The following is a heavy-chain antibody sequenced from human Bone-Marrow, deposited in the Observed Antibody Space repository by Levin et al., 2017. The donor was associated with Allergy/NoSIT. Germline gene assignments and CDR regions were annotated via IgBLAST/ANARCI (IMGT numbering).Heavy chain of an antibody. CDR3: ARSSAMMTGVFFPY. CDR2: ISYDGRNQ. CDR1: GFSFTDYA. Sequence: GGSLRLSCIASGFSFTDYAMHWVRQAPGKGLEWVAVISYDGRNQYYADPMRGRFTISRDNSMNTLSLQMNSLRPEDTSVYFCARSSAMMTGVFFPYWGQGTPVTVSS. D-gene: IGHD3-16*01. V-gene: IGHV3-30*04. J-gene: IGHJ4*02.